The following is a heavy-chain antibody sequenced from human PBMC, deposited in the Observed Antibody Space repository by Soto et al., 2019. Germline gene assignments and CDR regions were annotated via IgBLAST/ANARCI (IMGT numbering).Heavy chain of an antibody. CDR2: IVVGSGNT. D-gene: IGHD1-26*01. V-gene: IGHV1-58*01. CDR3: AADTQVGATLVDY. J-gene: IGHJ4*02. Sequence: SVKVSCKASGFTFTSSAVQWGRQARGQRLEWIGWIVVGSGNTNYAQKFQERVTITRDMSTSTAYMELSSLRSEDTAVYYCAADTQVGATLVDYWGQGTLVTV. CDR1: GFTFTSSA.